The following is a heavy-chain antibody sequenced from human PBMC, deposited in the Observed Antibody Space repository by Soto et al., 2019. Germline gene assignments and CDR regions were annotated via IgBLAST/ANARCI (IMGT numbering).Heavy chain of an antibody. CDR1: GESFSVYY. Sequence: QVQLQQCGAGLLKPSETLSLTCGVYGESFSVYYWSWIRQPPGKGLEWIGEINHSGSTNYNPSLKSRVTISVDTSKNHLSLKLSSVTAADTAVYYCAREKHPWVAVPVRQLKSTWWFDSWGQGTLVTVSS. J-gene: IGHJ5*01. V-gene: IGHV4-34*01. D-gene: IGHD6-19*01. CDR3: AREKHPWVAVPVRQLKSTWWFDS. CDR2: INHSGST.